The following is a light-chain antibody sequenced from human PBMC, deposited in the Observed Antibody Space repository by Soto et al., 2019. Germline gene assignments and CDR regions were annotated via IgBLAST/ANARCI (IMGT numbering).Light chain of an antibody. CDR3: CSYAGRSRV. CDR2: EVS. CDR1: SSDVGSYNL. V-gene: IGLV2-23*02. J-gene: IGLJ1*01. Sequence: QSVLTQPASVSWSPGQSITISCTGTSSDVGSYNLVSWYQQHPRKAPKLMIYEVSKRPSGVSNRFSGSKSGNTASLAISGLQAEDEADYYCCSYAGRSRVFGTGTKVTVL.